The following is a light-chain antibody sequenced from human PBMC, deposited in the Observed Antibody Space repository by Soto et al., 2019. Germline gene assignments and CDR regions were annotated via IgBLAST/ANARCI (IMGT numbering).Light chain of an antibody. CDR2: GAS. CDR3: QQYADSPST. V-gene: IGKV3-20*01. Sequence: EVVLRQSPGTLSLSPGERATLSCRASQNVNNNYLAWYQQKPGQAPRLLIYGASNRATGIPGRFSGSGSGTDFTLTTSRLEPEDFAVFYWQQYADSPSTFGQGTKLQSK. CDR1: QNVNNNY. J-gene: IGKJ2*01.